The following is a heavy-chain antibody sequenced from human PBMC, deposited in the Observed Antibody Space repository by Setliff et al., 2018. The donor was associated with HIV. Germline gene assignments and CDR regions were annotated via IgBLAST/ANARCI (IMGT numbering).Heavy chain of an antibody. J-gene: IGHJ4*02. D-gene: IGHD2-8*01. V-gene: IGHV4-31*03. Sequence: PSETLSLTCTVAGGSISSGGYYWRWIRQPPGRGLEWIGYIYYSGRTYYNPSLKSRVTISGDTSQNQFTLERSSVTAADTAVYYCATGLIMEPDYWGQGCLFTVSS. CDR1: GGSISSGGYY. CDR3: ATGLIMEPDY. CDR2: IYYSGRT.